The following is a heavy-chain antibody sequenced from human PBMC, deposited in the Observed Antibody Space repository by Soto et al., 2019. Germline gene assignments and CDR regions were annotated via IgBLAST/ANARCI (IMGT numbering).Heavy chain of an antibody. V-gene: IGHV3-30-3*01. CDR2: ISYDGSNK. D-gene: IGHD3-22*01. J-gene: IGHJ4*02. Sequence: GGSLRLSCAASGFTFSSYAMHWVRQAPGKGLEWVAVISYDGSNKYYADSVKGRFTISRDNSKNTLYLQMNSLRAEDTAVYYCASGVYYDSSFAGGYWGQGTLVTVSS. CDR1: GFTFSSYA. CDR3: ASGVYYDSSFAGGY.